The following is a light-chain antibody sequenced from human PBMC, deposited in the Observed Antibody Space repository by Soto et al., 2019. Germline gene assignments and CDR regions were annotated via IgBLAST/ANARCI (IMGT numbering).Light chain of an antibody. CDR2: EVS. V-gene: IGLV2-14*01. J-gene: IGLJ2*01. Sequence: QSALTQPASVSGAPGQSITISCTGTSSYVGGHNYVSWYQQHPGKAPKLMIYEVSNRPSGISDRFSGSKSGNTAALTISGLQAEDEADYHCTSYTSSSTLVFGGGTKLTVL. CDR1: SSYVGGHNY. CDR3: TSYTSSSTLV.